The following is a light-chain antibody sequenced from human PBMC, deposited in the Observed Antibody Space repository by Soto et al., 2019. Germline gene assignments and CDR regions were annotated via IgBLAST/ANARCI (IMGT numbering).Light chain of an antibody. V-gene: IGKV1-27*01. J-gene: IGKJ4*02. CDR2: AAS. CDR1: QGISNY. CDR3: QKYNSAPLT. Sequence: IQMTQSPSSLSASVGDRVTITCRASQGISNYLAWYQQKPGKVPKVLIYAASTLRSGVPSRFTGSGSGTDFTLTISSLQPEDVATYYCQKYNSAPLTFGGGTKVDTK.